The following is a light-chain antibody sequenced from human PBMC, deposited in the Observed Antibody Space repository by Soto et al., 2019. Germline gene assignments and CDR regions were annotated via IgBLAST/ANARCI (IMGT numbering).Light chain of an antibody. CDR2: GAS. CDR3: QKYNSAPHT. J-gene: IGKJ2*01. Sequence: DIQMTQSPSSLSASVGDRVTITCRASQAISNYLAWYQQKPGKVPKVLIYGASTLQAGGPSRFSGSGSGTDFTLTISSLQPEDVATYYCQKYNSAPHTFGQGTKVQIK. V-gene: IGKV1-27*01. CDR1: QAISNY.